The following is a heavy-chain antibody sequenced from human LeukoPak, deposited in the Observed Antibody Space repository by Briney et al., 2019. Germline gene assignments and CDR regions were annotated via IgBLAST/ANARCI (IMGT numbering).Heavy chain of an antibody. D-gene: IGHD6-19*01. CDR1: GFTFSNTF. J-gene: IGHJ4*02. Sequence: GGSLRLSCAASGFTFSNTFMSWVRQAPGKGLEWVPVIYSDGTTYYSDSVKGRFTISRDNSKNTLYLQMNSLRAEDTAVYYCARGSGWLDYWGQGTLVTVS. CDR2: IYSDGTT. CDR3: ARGSGWLDY. V-gene: IGHV3-53*01.